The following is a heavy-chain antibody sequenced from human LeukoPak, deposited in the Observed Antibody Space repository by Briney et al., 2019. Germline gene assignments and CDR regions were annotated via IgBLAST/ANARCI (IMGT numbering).Heavy chain of an antibody. V-gene: IGHV1-69*13. D-gene: IGHD2-2*01. J-gene: IGHJ4*02. Sequence: SVKVSCKASGGTFSSYAISWVRQAPGQGLEWMGGIIPIFGTANYAQKFQGRVTITADESTSTAYMELSSLRSEDTAVYYCARYRRDCSSTSCPPGDAGYFDYWGQGTLVTVSS. CDR1: GGTFSSYA. CDR3: ARYRRDCSSTSCPPGDAGYFDY. CDR2: IIPIFGTA.